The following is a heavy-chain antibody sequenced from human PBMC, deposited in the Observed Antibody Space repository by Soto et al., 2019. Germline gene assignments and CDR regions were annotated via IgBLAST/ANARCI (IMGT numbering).Heavy chain of an antibody. CDR2: IYHRGST. Sequence: QVQLQESGPGLVKPSGTLSLTCAVSGGSISSSNWWGWVRQPPGKGLEWIGEIYHRGSTNYNPSLKSRVPISVDKSKNQFALRLSSVTAADTGVYYCASKSSGYQRGWFDPWGQGTLVSVSS. CDR1: GGSISSSNW. J-gene: IGHJ5*02. V-gene: IGHV4-4*02. D-gene: IGHD3-22*01. CDR3: ASKSSGYQRGWFDP.